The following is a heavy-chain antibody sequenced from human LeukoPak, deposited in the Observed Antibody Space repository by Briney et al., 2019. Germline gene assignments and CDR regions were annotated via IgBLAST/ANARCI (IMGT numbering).Heavy chain of an antibody. J-gene: IGHJ4*02. V-gene: IGHV3-53*01. CDR2: IYTGGNT. CDR1: GFTVDSNY. CDR3: ARGDDSGYYDYFDY. Sequence: GGSLRLSCAASGFTVDSNYLSWVRQAPGKGLEWVSTIYTGGNTYYAASVKGRFTFSRDFSKNTVFLHMNSLRAEDTAMYYCARGDDSGYYDYFDYWGQGALVTVSS. D-gene: IGHD3-22*01.